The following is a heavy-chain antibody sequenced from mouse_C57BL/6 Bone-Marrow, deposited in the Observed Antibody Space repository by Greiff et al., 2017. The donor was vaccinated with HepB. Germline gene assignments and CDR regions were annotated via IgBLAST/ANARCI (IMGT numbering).Heavy chain of an antibody. V-gene: IGHV1-55*01. CDR2: IYPGSGST. CDR1: GYTFTSYW. Sequence: VQLQQPGAELVKPGASVKMSCKASGYTFTSYWITWVKQRPGQGLEWIGDIYPGSGSTNYNEKFKSKATLTVDTASSTAYMQLSSLTSEDSAVYYCAREGSNYSAMDYWGQGTSVTVSS. CDR3: AREGSNYSAMDY. D-gene: IGHD2-5*01. J-gene: IGHJ4*01.